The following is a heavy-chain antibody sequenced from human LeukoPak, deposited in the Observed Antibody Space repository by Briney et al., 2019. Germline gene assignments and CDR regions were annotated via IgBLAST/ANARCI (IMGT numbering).Heavy chain of an antibody. CDR1: GYTFTSYY. Sequence: ASVKVSCKASGYTFTSYYMHWVRQAPEQGLEWMGWISAYNGNTNYAQKLQGRVTMTTDTSTSTAYMELRSLRSDDTAVYYCAREATDYYDSSGPIDYWGQGTLVTVSS. CDR2: ISAYNGNT. CDR3: AREATDYYDSSGPIDY. V-gene: IGHV1-18*04. J-gene: IGHJ4*02. D-gene: IGHD3-22*01.